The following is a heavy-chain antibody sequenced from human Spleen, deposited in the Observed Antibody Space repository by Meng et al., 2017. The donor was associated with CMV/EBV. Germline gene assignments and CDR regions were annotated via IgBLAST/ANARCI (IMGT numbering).Heavy chain of an antibody. Sequence: GESLKISCAASSITFSDFAMYWVRQAPGEGLEWVTLTSCDGSYKYCTDSVKGRFTISRDNSKNTLYLQMNSLRAEDTAVYYCARASGIYAPFDYWGQGTLVTVSS. V-gene: IGHV3-30*14. CDR3: ARASGIYAPFDY. CDR2: TSCDGSYK. J-gene: IGHJ4*02. D-gene: IGHD3-10*01. CDR1: SITFSDFA.